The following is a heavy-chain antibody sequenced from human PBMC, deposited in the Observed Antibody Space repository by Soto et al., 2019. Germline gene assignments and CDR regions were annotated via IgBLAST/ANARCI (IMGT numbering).Heavy chain of an antibody. J-gene: IGHJ6*02. D-gene: IGHD1-26*01. CDR1: GYTFTSYG. CDR2: ISAYNGNT. CDR3: ARVIRRGDTSYYYYGMDV. V-gene: IGHV1-18*01. Sequence: ASVKVSCKASGYTFTSYGISWVRQAPGQGLEWMGWISAYNGNTNYAQKLQGRVTMTTDTSTSTAYMELRSLRSDDTAVYYCARVIRRGDTSYYYYGMDVWGQGTRVTVSS.